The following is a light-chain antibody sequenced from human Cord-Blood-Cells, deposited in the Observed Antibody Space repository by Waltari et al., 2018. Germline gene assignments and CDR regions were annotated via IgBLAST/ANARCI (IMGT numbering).Light chain of an antibody. J-gene: IGKJ1*01. CDR3: QQYYSTPPT. CDR2: WAS. V-gene: IGKV4-1*01. Sequence: DIVLTQSPDSLAVSPGERATITCKSSQSVLYSSNNKNYLAWYQQKPGQPPKLLIYWASTRESGVPDRFSGSGSGTDFTLTISSLQAEDVAVYYCQQYYSTPPTFGQGTKVEIK. CDR1: QSVLYSSNNKNY.